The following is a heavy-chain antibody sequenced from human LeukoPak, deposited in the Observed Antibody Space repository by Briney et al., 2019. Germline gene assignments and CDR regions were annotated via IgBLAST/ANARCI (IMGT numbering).Heavy chain of an antibody. V-gene: IGHV3-7*02. CDR2: IKPDGSDK. Sequence: GGSPRLSCAASGFTFSSYWMTWVRQAPGKGLEWVANIKPDGSDKYYVDSVKGRFTISRDNAKNSVYLQMNGLRAEDTAVYYCTNKVFAWGPGTLVTVSS. CDR1: GFTFSSYW. CDR3: TNKVFA. J-gene: IGHJ4*02.